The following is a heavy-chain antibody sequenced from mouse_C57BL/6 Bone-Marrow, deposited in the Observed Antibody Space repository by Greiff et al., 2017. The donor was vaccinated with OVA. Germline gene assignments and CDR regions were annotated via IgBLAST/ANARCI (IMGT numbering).Heavy chain of an antibody. J-gene: IGHJ2*01. CDR1: GFTFSSYA. CDR2: ISSGGDYS. V-gene: IGHV5-9-1*02. Sequence: DVMLVESGEGLVKPGGSLKLSCAASGFTFSSYAMSWVRQTPEKRLEWVAYISSGGDYSYYAENVKGGFTISRDNARNTLYLQLSSLKSEDTAMYYCTREGENPLDYWGQGTTLTVSS. CDR3: TREGENPLDY.